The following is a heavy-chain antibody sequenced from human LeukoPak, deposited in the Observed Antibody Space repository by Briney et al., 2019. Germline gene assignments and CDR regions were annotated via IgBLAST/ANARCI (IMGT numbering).Heavy chain of an antibody. V-gene: IGHV1-2*02. D-gene: IGHD3-9*01. CDR3: ARGRARTYYDILTGYFSWFDP. CDR1: GYTFTRYY. CDR2: IKPNSGGT. J-gene: IGHJ5*02. Sequence: ASVKVSCKASGYTFTRYYMHWVRQAPGQGLEWMGWIKPNSGGTNYAQKFQGRVTMTRDTSISTAYMELSRLRSDDTAVYYCARGRARTYYDILTGYFSWFDPWGQGTLVTVSS.